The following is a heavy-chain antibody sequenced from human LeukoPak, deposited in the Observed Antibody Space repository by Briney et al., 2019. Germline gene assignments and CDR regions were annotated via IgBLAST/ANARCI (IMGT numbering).Heavy chain of an antibody. D-gene: IGHD4-17*01. J-gene: IGHJ4*02. Sequence: GGSLRLSCVASGFTFSSYAMNWVRQAPGKGLEWVSAISGSGGSTYYADSVKGRFTISRDNSKNTLYLQMNSLRAEDTAVYYCAKKKTSSTVTGFDYWGQGTLVTVSS. CDR3: AKKKTSSTVTGFDY. V-gene: IGHV3-23*01. CDR1: GFTFSSYA. CDR2: ISGSGGST.